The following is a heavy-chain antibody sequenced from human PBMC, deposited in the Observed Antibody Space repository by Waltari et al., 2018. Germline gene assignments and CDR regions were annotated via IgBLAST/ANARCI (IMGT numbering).Heavy chain of an antibody. Sequence: EVQLVESGGGLVQPGRSLRLSCAASGFTFDDYAMHWVRQAPGKGLEWVSGISWNSGSIGYVDSVKGRFTISRDNAKNSLYLQMNSLRAEDTALYYCAKEYYNWFDPWGQETLVTVSS. CDR2: ISWNSGSI. V-gene: IGHV3-9*01. D-gene: IGHD2-8*01. CDR3: AKEYYNWFDP. J-gene: IGHJ5*02. CDR1: GFTFDDYA.